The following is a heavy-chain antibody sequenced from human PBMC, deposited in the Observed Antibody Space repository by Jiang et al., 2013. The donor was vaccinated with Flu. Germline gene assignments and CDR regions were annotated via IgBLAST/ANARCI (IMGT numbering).Heavy chain of an antibody. Sequence: VQLLESGGEVVQPGGSLRLSCVVSGFTFSTYAMAWVRQAPGKGLEWVATINGAGDRYYADSVKGRVTISGDKSKNTVYLQMTNLRAEDTAVYYCAKDPEETRGYSYGGVDYWGQGTLVTVSS. V-gene: IGHV3-23*01. CDR3: AKDPEETRGYSYGGVDY. D-gene: IGHD5-12*01. CDR1: GFTFSTYA. J-gene: IGHJ4*02. CDR2: INGAGDR.